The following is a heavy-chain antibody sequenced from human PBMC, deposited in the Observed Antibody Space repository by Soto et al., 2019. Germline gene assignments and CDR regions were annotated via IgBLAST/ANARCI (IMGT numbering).Heavy chain of an antibody. Sequence: QVQLVQSGTEVRKPGASVKVSCKASGYTFTSYHISWVRQAPGQGLEWMGWISAYNGNTNYAQKLQGRATMPTDTSTSTAYMALRSLRSDDTAVYYSARDSPPPREWGQGTLVTVSS. J-gene: IGHJ4*02. CDR2: ISAYNGNT. CDR1: GYTFTSYH. CDR3: ARDSPPPRE. V-gene: IGHV1-18*01.